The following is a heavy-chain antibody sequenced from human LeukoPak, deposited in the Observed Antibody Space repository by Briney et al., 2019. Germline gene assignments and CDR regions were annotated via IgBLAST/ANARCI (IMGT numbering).Heavy chain of an antibody. CDR1: GGSISSGSYY. D-gene: IGHD2-2*02. CDR3: ARATHYCSSTSCYTGAFDI. CDR2: IYTSGST. Sequence: SQTLSLTCTVSGGSISSGSYYWSWIRQPAGKGLEWIGRIYTSGSTNYNPSLKSRVTISVDTSKNQFSLKLSSVTAADTAVYYCARATHYCSSTSCYTGAFDIWGQGTMVTVSS. V-gene: IGHV4-61*02. J-gene: IGHJ3*02.